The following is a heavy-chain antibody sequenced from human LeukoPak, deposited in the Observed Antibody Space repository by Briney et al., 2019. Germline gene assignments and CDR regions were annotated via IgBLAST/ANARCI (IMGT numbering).Heavy chain of an antibody. CDR2: ISYDASGK. Sequence: GGSLRLSCAASRLATRGDGMDWVRQAPGKGLEWVAAISYDASGKNCADSVKGRFTISRDNSKSTVSLLLSSLRGEDTAVYYCAQRKDGCKGWNCYPESWGQGTLVTVSS. CDR3: AQRKDGCKGWNCYPES. CDR1: RLATRGDG. V-gene: IGHV3-30*18. J-gene: IGHJ5*02. D-gene: IGHD1-7*01.